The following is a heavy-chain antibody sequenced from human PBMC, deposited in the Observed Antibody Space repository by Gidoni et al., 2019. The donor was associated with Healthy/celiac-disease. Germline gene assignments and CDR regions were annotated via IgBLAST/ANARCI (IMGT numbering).Heavy chain of an antibody. CDR2: IYYRGST. Sequence: KPSETLSLTCTVSGGSISSSSYYWGWIRQPPGKGLEWIGSIYYRGSTYYNPSLKSRVTISVDTSKNQFSLKLSSVTAADTAVYYCASRVCSSTSCYMTWFDPWGQGTLVTVSS. D-gene: IGHD2-2*02. J-gene: IGHJ5*02. CDR3: ASRVCSSTSCYMTWFDP. CDR1: GGSISSSSYY. V-gene: IGHV4-39*01.